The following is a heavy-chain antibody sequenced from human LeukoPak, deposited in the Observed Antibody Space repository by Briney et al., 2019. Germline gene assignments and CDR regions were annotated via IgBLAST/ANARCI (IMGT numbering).Heavy chain of an antibody. V-gene: IGHV3-23*01. J-gene: IGHJ4*02. Sequence: GGSLRLSCAASGFTFRSYAMSRVRQAPGKELEWVSTVSVYGGTTNYADSVKGRFTISRDHSKNTLYLQMNSLRPEDAAVYFCAKELHGSGNYAFDYWGQGTLVTVSS. CDR1: GFTFRSYA. D-gene: IGHD3-10*01. CDR2: VSVYGGTT. CDR3: AKELHGSGNYAFDY.